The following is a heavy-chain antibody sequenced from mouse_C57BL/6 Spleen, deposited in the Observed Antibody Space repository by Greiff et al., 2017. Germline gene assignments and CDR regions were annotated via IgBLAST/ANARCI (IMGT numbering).Heavy chain of an antibody. CDR1: GYAFSSSW. D-gene: IGHD5-5*01. V-gene: IGHV1-82*01. Sequence: QVQLQQSGPELVKPGASVKISCKASGYAFSSSWMNWVKQRPGKGLEWIGRIYPGDGDTNYNGKFKGKATLTADKSSSTAYMQLSSLTSEDSAVYVCARGALPPARDYWGQGTSVTVSS. CDR3: ARGALPPARDY. CDR2: IYPGDGDT. J-gene: IGHJ4*01.